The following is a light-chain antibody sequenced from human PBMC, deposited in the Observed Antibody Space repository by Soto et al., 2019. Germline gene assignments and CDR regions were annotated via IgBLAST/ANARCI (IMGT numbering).Light chain of an antibody. CDR1: SSDVGGYNY. CDR2: DVS. Sequence: QSALTQPASVSGSPGQSITISCTGTSSDVGGYNYVSWYQQHPGKAPKLMIYDVSNRPSGFSHRFSGSKSGNTASLTISGLQAEDEADYYCSSYTSSNVVFGGGTKLTVL. CDR3: SSYTSSNVV. V-gene: IGLV2-14*03. J-gene: IGLJ2*01.